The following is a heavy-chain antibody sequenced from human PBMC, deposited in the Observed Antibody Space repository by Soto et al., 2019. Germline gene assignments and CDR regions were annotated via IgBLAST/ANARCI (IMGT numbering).Heavy chain of an antibody. CDR1: GFTFNTFE. V-gene: IGHV3-30*03. CDR2: ISYDGSNK. J-gene: IGHJ4*02. D-gene: IGHD6-19*01. Sequence: GGSLRLSCAASGFTFNTFEMSWVRQAPGKGLEWVAVISYDGSNKYYADSAKDRFTISRDNSKKTLYLQMNSLRADDTAVYYCVAGQYFFDYCGQGTLVTVSS. CDR3: VAGQYFFDY.